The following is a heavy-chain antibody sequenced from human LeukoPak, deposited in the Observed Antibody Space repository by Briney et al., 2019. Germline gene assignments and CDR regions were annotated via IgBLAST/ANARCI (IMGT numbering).Heavy chain of an antibody. Sequence: SGGSLRLSCVASGFTFSRFWMHWVRQPPGKGLVWISRIDSDGGTTTYADSVKGRFAISRDKPKNTVYLQINSLRAEDTAVYYSATLYGFGNDYWGQGVLVTVSS. CDR2: IDSDGGTT. D-gene: IGHD4-23*01. CDR1: GFTFSRFW. J-gene: IGHJ4*02. V-gene: IGHV3-74*03. CDR3: ATLYGFGNDY.